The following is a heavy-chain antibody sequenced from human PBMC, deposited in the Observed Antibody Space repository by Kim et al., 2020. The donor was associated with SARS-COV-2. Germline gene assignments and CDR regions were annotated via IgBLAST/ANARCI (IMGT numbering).Heavy chain of an antibody. J-gene: IGHJ6*02. Sequence: SQTLSLTCAISGDSVSSNSAAWNWIRQSPSRGLEWLGRTYYRSKWYNDYAVSVKSRITINPDTSKNQFSLQLNSVTPEDTAVYYCARGLNDYGGNRYYYYGMDVWRQGTTVTVSS. D-gene: IGHD4-17*01. V-gene: IGHV6-1*01. CDR2: TYYRSKWYN. CDR3: ARGLNDYGGNRYYYYGMDV. CDR1: GDSVSSNSAA.